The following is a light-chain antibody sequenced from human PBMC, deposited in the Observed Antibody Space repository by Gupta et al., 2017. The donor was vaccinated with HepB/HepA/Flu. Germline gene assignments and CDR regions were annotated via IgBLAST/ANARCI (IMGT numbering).Light chain of an antibody. J-gene: IGLJ2*01. Sequence: HSVLTHPPPASRTPAQRVTISSSGSSPNIGSNTVNWYQQLPGTAPKLLIYSNNQRPSGVPDRFSGSKSGTAASLAISGLQSEDEADYYCAAWDDSLNGFVVFGGGTKLTVL. V-gene: IGLV1-44*01. CDR1: SPNIGSNT. CDR2: SNN. CDR3: AAWDDSLNGFVV.